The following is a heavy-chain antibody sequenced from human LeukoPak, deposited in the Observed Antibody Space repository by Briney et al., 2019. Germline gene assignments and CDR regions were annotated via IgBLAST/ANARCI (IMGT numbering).Heavy chain of an antibody. V-gene: IGHV3-7*01. CDR2: IKQDGSEK. Sequence: AGGSLRLSCAASGFTFSSYWMSWVRQAPGKGLEWVANIKQDGSEKYYVDSVKGRFTISRVNSKNTLYLQMNSLRAEDTAVYYCARDATRAFNYYYYYGMDVWGQGTTVTVSS. J-gene: IGHJ6*02. CDR1: GFTFSSYW. CDR3: ARDATRAFNYYYYYGMDV. D-gene: IGHD1-1*01.